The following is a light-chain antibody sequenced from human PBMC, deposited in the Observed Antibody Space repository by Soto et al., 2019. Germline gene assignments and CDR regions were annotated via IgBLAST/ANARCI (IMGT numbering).Light chain of an antibody. J-gene: IGKJ1*01. Sequence: EVVVTQSPLSLPVTLGQPASISCRSSQSLVHSDGNTYLNWFQQRPGQSPRRLIYKVSNRDSGVPDRFSCSGSGTDFTLKISRVEAEDVGFYYCMQSTHWPWTFGQGTKVEIE. CDR1: QSLVHSDGNTY. CDR3: MQSTHWPWT. CDR2: KVS. V-gene: IGKV2-30*02.